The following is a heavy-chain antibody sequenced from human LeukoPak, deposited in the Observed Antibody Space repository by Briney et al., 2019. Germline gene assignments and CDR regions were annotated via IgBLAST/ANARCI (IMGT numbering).Heavy chain of an antibody. D-gene: IGHD5-18*01. Sequence: GESLKISCKGSGYRFTSYWIGWVRQMPGKGLEWMGIIYPSDSDTRYSPSFQGQVSISADKSISTAYLQWSSLKASDTAMYYCARRDVDTAMVYFDYWGQGTLVTVSS. CDR1: GYRFTSYW. V-gene: IGHV5-51*01. J-gene: IGHJ4*02. CDR2: IYPSDSDT. CDR3: ARRDVDTAMVYFDY.